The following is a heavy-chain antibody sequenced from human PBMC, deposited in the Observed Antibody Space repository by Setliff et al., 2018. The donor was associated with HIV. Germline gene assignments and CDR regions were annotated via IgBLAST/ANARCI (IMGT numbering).Heavy chain of an antibody. CDR2: INSDSNYI. CDR3: ATRPPTDY. Sequence: PGGSLRLSCAASGFTFSSYSMTWVRQAPGKGLEWVASINSDSNYISYADSVKGRFTIFRDNAKNSLYLQMKSLRAEDTAVYYCATRPPTDYWGQGTLVTVSS. J-gene: IGHJ4*02. CDR1: GFTFSSYS. V-gene: IGHV3-21*01.